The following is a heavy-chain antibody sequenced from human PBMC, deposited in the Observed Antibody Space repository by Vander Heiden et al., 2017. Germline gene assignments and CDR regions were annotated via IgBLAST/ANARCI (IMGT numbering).Heavy chain of an antibody. Sequence: EVQLVESGGGLVQPGRSRRLSCAASGFTFDDYAMHWVRQEPGKGLEVGSGISWNSGSIAYADSVKGRFTISRDNAKNSLFLQMNSLRAEDTALYYCLRVPLNDDFWRGWFDYWGQGTLVTVSS. CDR1: GFTFDDYA. J-gene: IGHJ4*02. CDR2: ISWNSGSI. CDR3: LRVPLNDDFWRGWFDY. D-gene: IGHD3-3*01. V-gene: IGHV3-9*01.